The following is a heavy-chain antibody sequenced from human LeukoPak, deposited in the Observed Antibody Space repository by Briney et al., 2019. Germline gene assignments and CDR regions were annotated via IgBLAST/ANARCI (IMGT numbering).Heavy chain of an antibody. V-gene: IGHV3-64D*06. J-gene: IGHJ4*02. CDR2: ISTSGGST. D-gene: IGHD4-17*01. Sequence: GGSLRLSCSASGFTLGSYAMHWVRQAPGKGLEYVSAISTSGGSTYYADSVKGRFTISRDNSKNTLHLQMSSLRAEDTAMYYCVKDLGYGDGLWASPFDYWGQGTPVTVSS. CDR1: GFTLGSYA. CDR3: VKDLGYGDGLWASPFDY.